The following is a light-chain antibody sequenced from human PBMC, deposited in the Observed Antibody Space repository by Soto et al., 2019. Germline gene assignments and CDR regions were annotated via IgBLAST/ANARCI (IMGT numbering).Light chain of an antibody. J-gene: IGKJ2*01. CDR1: QTISNF. Sequence: DIQMTQSPSSLSASVGDRVTLTCRASQTISNFLVWYQQKPGKAPRLLIYAASSLQSWVPSRFSASGSGTYFTLTISSLQPEDFATYYCQQSHITPYTFGQGTKLEIK. CDR3: QQSHITPYT. V-gene: IGKV1-39*01. CDR2: AAS.